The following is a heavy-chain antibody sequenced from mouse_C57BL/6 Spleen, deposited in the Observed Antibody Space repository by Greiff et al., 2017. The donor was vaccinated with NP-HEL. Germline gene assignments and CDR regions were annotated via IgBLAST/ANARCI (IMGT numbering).Heavy chain of an antibody. J-gene: IGHJ1*03. D-gene: IGHD2-3*01. CDR3: ARPLYPWYFDV. V-gene: IGHV14-2*01. CDR1: GFNIKDYY. Sequence: VQLQQSGAELVKPGASVKLSCTASGFNIKDYYMHWVKQRTEQGLEWIGRIDPEDGDTKYAPKFQGKATITADPSSNTAYLQLSSLTSEDTAVYYCARPLYPWYFDVWGTGTTVTVSS. CDR2: IDPEDGDT.